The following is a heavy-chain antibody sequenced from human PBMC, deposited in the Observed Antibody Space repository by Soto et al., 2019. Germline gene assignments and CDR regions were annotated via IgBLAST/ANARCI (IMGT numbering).Heavy chain of an antibody. D-gene: IGHD1-26*01. V-gene: IGHV2-5*02. Sequence: QITLKESGPTLVKPTQTLTLTCTFSGFSLTTARVGVGWIRQPPGEALEWLAVIYWDDSKTYRTSLESRLTITKDTSKNQVALTMTNMDSLDTATYYCAHAYGGRSLYWGHGTRVNVSS. CDR3: AHAYGGRSLY. J-gene: IGHJ4*01. CDR2: IYWDDSK. CDR1: GFSLTTARVG.